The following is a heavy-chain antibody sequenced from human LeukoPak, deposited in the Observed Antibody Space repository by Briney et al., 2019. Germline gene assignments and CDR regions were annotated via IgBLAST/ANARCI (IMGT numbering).Heavy chain of an antibody. D-gene: IGHD4-17*01. V-gene: IGHV4-34*01. CDR2: INHSGST. Sequence: SETLSLTCAIYDGSFSGFYWSWIRQPPGKGLEWIGEINHSGSTNYNPSLKSRVTISVDTSKNQFSLKLSSVTAADTAVYYCAKDGPMVGTTVTTKDAFGIWGQGTMVTVSS. CDR1: DGSFSGFY. J-gene: IGHJ3*02. CDR3: AKDGPMVGTTVTTKDAFGI.